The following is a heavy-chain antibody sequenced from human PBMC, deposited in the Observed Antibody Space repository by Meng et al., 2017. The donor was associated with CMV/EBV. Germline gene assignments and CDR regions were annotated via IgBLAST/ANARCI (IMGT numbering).Heavy chain of an antibody. CDR3: ARDRDIVVVPGDPWFDP. D-gene: IGHD2-2*01. CDR1: GGTISSSSYY. Sequence: APGLVKPSSTLALTCPVSGGTISSSSYYWRWIRQPPGKGLEWIGSIYYSGSTYYNPSLKSRVTISVDTSKNQFSLKLSSVTAADTAVYYCARDRDIVVVPGDPWFDPWGQGTLVTVSS. J-gene: IGHJ5*02. CDR2: IYYSGST. V-gene: IGHV4-39*07.